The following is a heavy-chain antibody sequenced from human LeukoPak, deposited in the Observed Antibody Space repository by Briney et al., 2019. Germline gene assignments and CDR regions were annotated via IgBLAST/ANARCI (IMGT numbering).Heavy chain of an antibody. CDR2: IYWGDAK. J-gene: IGHJ4*02. CDR1: GFSLSNSGEG. Sequence: ESGPTLVNPTQTLTLTCTVSGFSLSNSGEGVAWIRQSPGKALEWLALIYWGDAKRYSPSLKSRLTITKDTSKNQVVLTMTNMDPVDTATYFCAHSARYCSISSCYDYWGQGTLVSVSS. V-gene: IGHV2-5*02. D-gene: IGHD2-15*01. CDR3: AHSARYCSISSCYDY.